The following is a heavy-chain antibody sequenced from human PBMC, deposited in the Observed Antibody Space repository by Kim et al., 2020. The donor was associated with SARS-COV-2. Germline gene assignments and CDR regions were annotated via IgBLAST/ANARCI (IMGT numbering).Heavy chain of an antibody. CDR1: GFTFSSYG. Sequence: GGSLRLSCAASGFTFSSYGMHWVRQAPGKGLEWVAVISYDGSNKYYADSVKGRFTISRDNSKNTLYLQMNSLRAEDTAVYYCSRIEAAQWLVRHDYWGQGTLVTVSS. CDR2: ISYDGSNK. D-gene: IGHD6-19*01. V-gene: IGHV3-30*03. J-gene: IGHJ4*02. CDR3: SRIEAAQWLVRHDY.